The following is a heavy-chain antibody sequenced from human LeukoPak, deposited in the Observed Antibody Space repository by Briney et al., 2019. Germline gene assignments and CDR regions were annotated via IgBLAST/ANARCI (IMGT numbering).Heavy chain of an antibody. D-gene: IGHD3-10*01. J-gene: IGHJ6*03. V-gene: IGHV1-18*01. Sequence: ASVKVSCKASGYTFTSYGISWVRQAPGQGLEWMGWISAYNGNTNYAQKLQGRVTMTTDTSTSTAYMELRSLRSDDTAVYYYARQLDSGSYYLYYYYYYMDVWGKGTTVTVSS. CDR1: GYTFTSYG. CDR3: ARQLDSGSYYLYYYYYYMDV. CDR2: ISAYNGNT.